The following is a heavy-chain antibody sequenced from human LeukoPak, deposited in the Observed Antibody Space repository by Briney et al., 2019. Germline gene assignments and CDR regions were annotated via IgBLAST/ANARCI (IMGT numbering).Heavy chain of an antibody. CDR2: ISAYNGVT. CDR1: GHTFTRYG. V-gene: IGHV1-18*01. J-gene: IGHJ4*02. CDR3: ARGGLSSSGCDY. D-gene: IGHD6-19*01. Sequence: ASVKVSCKTSGHTFTRYGFTWERQAPGQGAEWMGWISAYNGVTNYAQRFRGRLTMSTDTSTSTVYMELRSLRSDDTAVYYCARGGLSSSGCDYWGQGTLVTVSS.